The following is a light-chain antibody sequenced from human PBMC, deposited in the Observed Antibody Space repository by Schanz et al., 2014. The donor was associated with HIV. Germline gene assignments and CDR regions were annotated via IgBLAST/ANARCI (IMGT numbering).Light chain of an antibody. CDR3: SSYTSSSTWV. CDR2: DVS. CDR1: SGDVGPYAY. Sequence: QSALTQPASVSGSPGQTITISCTGSSGDVGPYAYASRYQQHPGQAPKLMIYDVSNRPSGVSNRFSGSKSGNTASLTISGLQAEDEADYYCSSYTSSSTWVFGGGTKVTVL. V-gene: IGLV2-14*03. J-gene: IGLJ3*02.